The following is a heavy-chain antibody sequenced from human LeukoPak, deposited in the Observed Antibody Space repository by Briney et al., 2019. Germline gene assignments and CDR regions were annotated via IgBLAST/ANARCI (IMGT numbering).Heavy chain of an antibody. D-gene: IGHD1-26*01. J-gene: IGHJ4*02. CDR1: GFTFSSYA. CDR3: ATSGSYTDY. V-gene: IGHV3-23*01. Sequence: GGSLRLSCAASGFTFSSYAMSWVRQAPGKGLEWVSAISGSGGSTYYADSVKGRFTISRDNAKNSLYLQMNSLRAEDTALYYCATSGSYTDYWGQGTLVTVSS. CDR2: ISGSGGST.